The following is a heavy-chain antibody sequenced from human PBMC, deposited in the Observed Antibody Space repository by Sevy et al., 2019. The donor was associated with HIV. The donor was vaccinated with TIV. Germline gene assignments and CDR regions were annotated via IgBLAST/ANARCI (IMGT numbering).Heavy chain of an antibody. V-gene: IGHV3-30*18. CDR3: ENAYSESYSHSYLNALDV. D-gene: IGHD1-26*01. Sequence: GGSLRLSCIASGFSFSYYGINWVRQSPGKGLDWVALISHDGRNEYYADSVKGRFTISRDNSKNTVDLEMNSLRNEDTAIYFCENAYSESYSHSYLNALDVWGQGTTVTVSS. CDR2: ISHDGRNE. CDR1: GFSFSYYG. J-gene: IGHJ6*02.